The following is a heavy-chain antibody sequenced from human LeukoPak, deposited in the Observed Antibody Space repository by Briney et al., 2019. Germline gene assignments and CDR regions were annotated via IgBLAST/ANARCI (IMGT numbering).Heavy chain of an antibody. Sequence: PSETLSLTCTVSGGSISSGGYFWSWIRQHPGKGLEWIAHIYQAGSTHDNPSLRGRVAISLDTSANQFSLRLSSVTAADTAVYFCARATHYSASTGGPYMDVWGQGTTVTVSS. D-gene: IGHD3-22*01. V-gene: IGHV4-31*03. CDR2: IYQAGST. CDR3: ARATHYSASTGGPYMDV. J-gene: IGHJ6*03. CDR1: GGSISSGGYF.